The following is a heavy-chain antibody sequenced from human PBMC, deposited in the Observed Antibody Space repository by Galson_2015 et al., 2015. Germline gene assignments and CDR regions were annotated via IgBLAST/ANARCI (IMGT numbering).Heavy chain of an antibody. Sequence: SLRLSCAASGFSVSYSHMSWVRQAPGKGLEWVSVIYANGSTNYADSVKGRLIISRDNSKNTLYLQMNSVRADDTAVYLCARGTWFGHNYHYYYMDAWGKGTTVTVSS. J-gene: IGHJ6*03. CDR1: GFSVSYSH. CDR3: ARGTWFGHNYHYYYMDA. V-gene: IGHV3-53*01. D-gene: IGHD3-10*01. CDR2: IYANGST.